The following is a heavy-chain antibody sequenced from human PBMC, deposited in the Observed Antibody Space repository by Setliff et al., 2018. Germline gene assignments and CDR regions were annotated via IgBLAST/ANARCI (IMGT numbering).Heavy chain of an antibody. CDR2: IYYSGST. V-gene: IGHV4-59*02. J-gene: IGHJ5*02. CDR1: GGSVSPYF. Sequence: PSETLSLTCTVSGGSVSPYFWSWIRQPPGKGLEWIGYIYYSGSTNYNPSLKSRVTMALDTTKNQISLELSSVTAADTAVYYCARGSGYYKNWFAPWGQGTLVTVSS. D-gene: IGHD3-9*01. CDR3: ARGSGYYKNWFAP.